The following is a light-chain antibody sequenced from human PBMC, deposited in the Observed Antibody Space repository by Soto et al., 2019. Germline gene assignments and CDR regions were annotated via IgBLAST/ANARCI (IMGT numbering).Light chain of an antibody. Sequence: EIVLTQSPATLSLSPGERATLSCRASQSVTSYLAWYQHKPGQPPRLLIHDASIRATGIPARFSGSGSETAFTLTISSLEPEDFAVYYCQQRSNWPLYTFGQGTRLEI. CDR3: QQRSNWPLYT. J-gene: IGKJ2*01. CDR1: QSVTSY. V-gene: IGKV3-11*01. CDR2: DAS.